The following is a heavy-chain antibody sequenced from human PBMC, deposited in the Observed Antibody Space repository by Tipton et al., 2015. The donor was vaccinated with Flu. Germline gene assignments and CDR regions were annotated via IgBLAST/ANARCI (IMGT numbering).Heavy chain of an antibody. Sequence: LRLSCAASGFTFSRYAMSWVRQAPGKGLEWIGNVHRTGNTYYNPSLKSRVSLSVDTSKNQFSLRLSSVTAADTAVYFCAREWELLPYDVFDVWDQGTVVTVSS. V-gene: IGHV4-38-2*02. CDR2: VHRTGNT. D-gene: IGHD1-26*01. CDR1: GFTFSRYA. J-gene: IGHJ3*01. CDR3: AREWELLPYDVFDV.